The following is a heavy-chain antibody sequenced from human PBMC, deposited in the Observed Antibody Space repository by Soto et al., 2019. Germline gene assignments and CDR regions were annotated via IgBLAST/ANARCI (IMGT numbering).Heavy chain of an antibody. V-gene: IGHV3-11*03. CDR2: ISTASDT. Sequence: QVQLMQSGGGLVKPGGSLRISCAASGSMFSDYYMTWIRQTPVKGLEWVAYISTASDTTYVDSVRGRFTIYRDNARNSLYLQMNSLRAEDSAVYFCARGHYTMDVWGQGTTVIVSS. CDR1: GSMFSDYY. J-gene: IGHJ6*02. CDR3: ARGHYTMDV.